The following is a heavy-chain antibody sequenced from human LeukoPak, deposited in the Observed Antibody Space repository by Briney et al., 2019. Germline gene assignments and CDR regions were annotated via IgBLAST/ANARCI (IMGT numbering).Heavy chain of an antibody. V-gene: IGHV5-51*01. Sequence: GESLKISCQVPGYIFTDYLIGWLPQIPGKGLGSMGINYHAESDTAYSPFFQGQVTIFADKSISTVYLQWSRLKASDTAMYYCARQSRDGSKTRGYYFDHWGQGTLVTVSS. J-gene: IGHJ4*02. CDR2: NYHAESDT. CDR1: GYIFTDYL. D-gene: IGHD3-10*01. CDR3: ARQSRDGSKTRGYYFDH.